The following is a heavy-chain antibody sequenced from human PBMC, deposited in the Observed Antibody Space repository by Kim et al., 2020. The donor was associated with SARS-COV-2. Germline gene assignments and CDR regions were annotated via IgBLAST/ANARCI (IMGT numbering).Heavy chain of an antibody. CDR2: IIPIFGTA. CDR3: ATGFSAYYYYGMDV. CDR1: GGTFSSYA. V-gene: IGHV1-69*13. Sequence: SVKVSCKASGGTFSSYAISWVRQAPGQGLEWMGGIIPIFGTANYAQKFQGRVTITADESTSTAYMELSSLRSEDTAVYYCATGFSAYYYYGMDVWGQGTTVTVSS. J-gene: IGHJ6*02.